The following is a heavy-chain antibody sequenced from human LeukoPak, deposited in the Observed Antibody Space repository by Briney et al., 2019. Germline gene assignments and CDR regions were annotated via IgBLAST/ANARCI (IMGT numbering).Heavy chain of an antibody. V-gene: IGHV4-34*01. D-gene: IGHD5-12*01. J-gene: IGHJ4*02. CDR3: ARKSGYARDY. CDR2: INHSGSTT. CDR1: AESFSGYF. Sequence: SETLSLTCAVYAESFSGYFWNWIRQPPGKGLEWIGEINHSGSTTNYNPSLESRITMSVDTSKNQFSLKLTSVTAADTAVYYCARKSGYARDYWGQGNLVIVSS.